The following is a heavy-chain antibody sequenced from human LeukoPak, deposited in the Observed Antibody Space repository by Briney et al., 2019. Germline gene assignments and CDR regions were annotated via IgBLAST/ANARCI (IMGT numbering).Heavy chain of an antibody. CDR2: IYYSGSP. CDR3: ARGGYSSSWLSY. V-gene: IGHV4-61*01. Sequence: SKTLSLTCTVSGGSVTSGSYYWSWIRQPPGKGLEWIAYIYYSGSPNYNPSLKSRVTISLDTSKNQFSLKLSSVTAADTGVYYCARGGYSSSWLSYWGQGTLVTVSS. CDR1: GGSVTSGSYY. J-gene: IGHJ4*02. D-gene: IGHD6-13*01.